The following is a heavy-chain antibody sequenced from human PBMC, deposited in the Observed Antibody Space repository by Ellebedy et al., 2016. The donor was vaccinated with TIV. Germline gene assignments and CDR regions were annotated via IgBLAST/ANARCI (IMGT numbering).Heavy chain of an antibody. CDR1: GGSISSSNW. V-gene: IGHV4-4*02. J-gene: IGHJ3*02. D-gene: IGHD3-22*01. Sequence: MPSETLSLTCAVSGGSISSSNWWSWVRQPPGKGLEWIGEIYHSGSTYYNPSLKSRVTISVDTSKNQFSLKLSSVTAADTAVYYCARRPEYYYDSSIRSGAFDIWGQGTMVTVSS. CDR3: ARRPEYYYDSSIRSGAFDI. CDR2: IYHSGST.